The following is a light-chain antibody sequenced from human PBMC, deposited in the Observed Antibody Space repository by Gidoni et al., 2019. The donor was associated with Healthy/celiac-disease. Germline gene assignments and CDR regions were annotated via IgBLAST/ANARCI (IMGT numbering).Light chain of an antibody. J-gene: IGLJ2*01. V-gene: IGLV6-57*02. CDR3: QSYDSSNRV. Sequence: NFMLTQPHSVSESPEQTVTISCTGRSGSIASNYVQWYQQRPGRAPTTLIYEDNQRPSGVPDRFSGSIDSSSNSASLTISGLKTEDEADYYCQSYDSSNRVFGGGTKLTVL. CDR1: SGSIASNY. CDR2: EDN.